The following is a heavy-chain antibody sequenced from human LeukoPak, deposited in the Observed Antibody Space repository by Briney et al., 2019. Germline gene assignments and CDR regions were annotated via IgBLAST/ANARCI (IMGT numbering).Heavy chain of an antibody. Sequence: GGSLRLSCAASGFTFSSYAMHWVRQAPGKGLEWVAVISYDGSNKYYADSVKGRFTISRDNSKNTLYVQMNSLRAEDTAVYYCARDPAKFWSGHDYWGQGTLVTVSS. J-gene: IGHJ4*02. CDR2: ISYDGSNK. D-gene: IGHD3-3*01. CDR1: GFTFSSYA. V-gene: IGHV3-30*04. CDR3: ARDPAKFWSGHDY.